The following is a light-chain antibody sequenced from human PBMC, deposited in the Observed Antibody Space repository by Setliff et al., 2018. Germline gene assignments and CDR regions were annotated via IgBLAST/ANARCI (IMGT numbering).Light chain of an antibody. CDR2: YDA. CDR3: QVWDSRSDEAV. CDR1: DIGSNS. Sequence: SYELAQPPSVSVAPGKTAKITCGGNDIGSNSIHWYQQKPGQAPVLVISYDADRPSGIPERFSASKSGNTATLTISRVEVGDEADYYCQVWDSRSDEAVFGGGTQLTVL. J-gene: IGLJ2*01. V-gene: IGLV3-21*04.